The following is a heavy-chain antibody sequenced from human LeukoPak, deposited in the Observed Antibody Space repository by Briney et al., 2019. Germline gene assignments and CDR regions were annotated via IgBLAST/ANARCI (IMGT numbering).Heavy chain of an antibody. V-gene: IGHV1-8*03. J-gene: IGHJ4*02. CDR1: GYTFTSYD. CDR2: MNPNSGNT. CDR3: ARGHGIAAAATGVY. D-gene: IGHD6-13*01. Sequence: ASVKVSCKASGYTFTSYDINWVRQATGQGLEWMGWMNPNSGNTGYAQKFQGRVTITRNTSISTAYMELRSLRSDDTAVYYCARGHGIAAAATGVYWGQGTLVTVSS.